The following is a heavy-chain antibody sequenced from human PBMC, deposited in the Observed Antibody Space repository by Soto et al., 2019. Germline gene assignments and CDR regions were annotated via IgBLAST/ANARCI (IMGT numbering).Heavy chain of an antibody. CDR2: ISYDGSNK. D-gene: IGHD2-15*01. Sequence: GGSLRLSCAASGFTFSSYGMHWVRQAPGKGLEWVAVISYDGSNKYYADSVKGRFTISRDNSKNTLYLQMNSLRAEDTAVYYCAKDRIGYSSLLDLLYYFDYWGQGTLVTVSS. J-gene: IGHJ4*02. CDR1: GFTFSSYG. CDR3: AKDRIGYSSLLDLLYYFDY. V-gene: IGHV3-30*18.